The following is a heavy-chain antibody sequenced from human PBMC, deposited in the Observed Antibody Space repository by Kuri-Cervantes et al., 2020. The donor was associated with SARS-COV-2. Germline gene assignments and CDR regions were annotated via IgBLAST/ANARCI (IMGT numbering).Heavy chain of an antibody. CDR2: IIPIFGTA. D-gene: IGHD5-24*01. CDR1: GGTFSSYA. CDR3: ARVSGIDGDV. J-gene: IGHJ6*04. Sequence: SVKVSCKASGGTFSSYAISWVRQAPGQGLEWMGGIIPIFGTANYAQKFQGRVTITTDESTSTAYMELSRLRSDDTAVYYCARVSGIDGDVWGKGTTVTVSS. V-gene: IGHV1-69*05.